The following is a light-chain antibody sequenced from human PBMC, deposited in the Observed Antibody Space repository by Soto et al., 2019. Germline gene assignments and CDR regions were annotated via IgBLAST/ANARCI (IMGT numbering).Light chain of an antibody. CDR1: QNVSTW. Sequence: DIQMIQSPSTLSASVGDRFTITCRASQNVSTWLAWYQHKPRKAPKLPLFDVSNLESGVPSRFSGSGSGTEFTLTISSLQSDDFATYYCQQYDSYRTFGQGTKVDIK. V-gene: IGKV1-5*01. CDR3: QQYDSYRT. J-gene: IGKJ1*01. CDR2: DVS.